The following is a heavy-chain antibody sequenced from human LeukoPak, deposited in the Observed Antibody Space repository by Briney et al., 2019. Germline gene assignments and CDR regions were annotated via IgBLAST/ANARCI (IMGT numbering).Heavy chain of an antibody. V-gene: IGHV4-34*01. CDR3: ARGRNPLTTGRYYYYYGMDV. CDR1: GGSFSGYY. Sequence: SETLSLTCAVYGGSFSGYYWSWIRQPPGKGLEWIGKINHSGSTNYNPSLKSRVTISVDTSKNQFSLKLSSVTAADTAVYYCARGRNPLTTGRYYYYYGMDVWGQGTTVTVSS. J-gene: IGHJ6*02. D-gene: IGHD4-17*01. CDR2: INHSGST.